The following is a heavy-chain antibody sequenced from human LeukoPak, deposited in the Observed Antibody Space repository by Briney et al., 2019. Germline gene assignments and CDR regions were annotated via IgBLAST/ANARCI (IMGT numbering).Heavy chain of an antibody. J-gene: IGHJ4*02. V-gene: IGHV3-30*02. D-gene: IGHD4-11*01. Sequence: GGSLRLSCAASGLTFSSYGMHWVRQAPGKGLEWVAFIRSDGSDKYYADSVKGRFTISRDSSKSTLYLQMNSLRAEDTAIYYCSKDRNINYGFFDYWGQGTLVTVSS. CDR2: IRSDGSDK. CDR1: GLTFSSYG. CDR3: SKDRNINYGFFDY.